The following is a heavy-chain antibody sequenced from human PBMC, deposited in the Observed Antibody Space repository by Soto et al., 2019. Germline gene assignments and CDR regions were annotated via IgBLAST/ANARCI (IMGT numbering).Heavy chain of an antibody. V-gene: IGHV4-34*01. CDR2: INHSGSA. Sequence: QVQLQQWGAGLLEPSETLSLTCAVHGGTFSAYYWSWIRQAPGKGLEWIGEINHSGSATYSASLKSRVTISVDTSKDQFSLRLTSLTAADTAVYFCARGGWGISSSPYYNNYYYMDIWGKGTTVTVSS. CDR3: ARGGWGISSSPYYNNYYYMDI. J-gene: IGHJ6*03. D-gene: IGHD3-22*01. CDR1: GGTFSAYY.